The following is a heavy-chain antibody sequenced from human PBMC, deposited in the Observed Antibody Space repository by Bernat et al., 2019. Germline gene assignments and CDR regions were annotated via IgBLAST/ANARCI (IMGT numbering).Heavy chain of an antibody. V-gene: IGHV3-72*01. CDR2: IRNRATSHTT. D-gene: IGHD2-15*01. J-gene: IGHJ4*02. CDR1: GFIFSDHY. CDR3: ARGPPCSGGTCFDY. Sequence: EVQLVESGGGLVQPGGSLRLSCAASGFIFSDHYMDWVRQAPGKGLEWVGRIRNRATSHTTEYAASVKGRFIISRDDSKNSLYLQMNSLKTEDTAVYYCARGPPCSGGTCFDYWGQGTLVTVSS.